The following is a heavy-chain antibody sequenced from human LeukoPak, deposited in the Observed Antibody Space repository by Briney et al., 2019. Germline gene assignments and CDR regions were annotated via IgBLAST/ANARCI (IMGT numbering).Heavy chain of an antibody. Sequence: PGRSLRLSCAASGFTFSSYGMHWVRQAPGKGLEWVAVIWYDGSNKYYADSVKGRFTTSRDNSKNTLYLQMNSLRAEDTAVYYCARGSQDSAYYFDYWGQGTLVTVSS. CDR1: GFTFSSYG. V-gene: IGHV3-33*01. CDR3: ARGSQDSAYYFDY. J-gene: IGHJ4*02. CDR2: IWYDGSNK. D-gene: IGHD3/OR15-3a*01.